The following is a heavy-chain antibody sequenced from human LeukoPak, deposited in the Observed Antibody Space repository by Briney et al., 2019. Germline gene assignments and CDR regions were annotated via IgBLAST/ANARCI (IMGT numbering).Heavy chain of an antibody. V-gene: IGHV3-74*03. Sequence: GGSLRLSCAASGFTFSSYWMRWVRHVPGKGLVWVSRINSDGSSITYADSEKGRFTISRDYFKNTLFLQMNSLRAEDTAVYYCAKDLYTYGTTPLDYWGQGTLVTVSS. D-gene: IGHD4-17*01. J-gene: IGHJ4*02. CDR2: INSDGSSI. CDR3: AKDLYTYGTTPLDY. CDR1: GFTFSSYW.